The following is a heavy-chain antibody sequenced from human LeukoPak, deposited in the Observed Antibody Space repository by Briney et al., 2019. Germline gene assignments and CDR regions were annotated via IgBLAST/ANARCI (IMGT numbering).Heavy chain of an antibody. D-gene: IGHD2-15*01. J-gene: IGHJ4*02. CDR3: ARDRSYYLKEGFDY. V-gene: IGHV4-38-2*02. Sequence: SETLSLTCTVSGYSISSGYYWGWIRPPPGKGLEWIGSFYHSGHTYYNASLASRVTISVDTSKNQFSLRLSSVTAADTAVYYCARDRSYYLKEGFDYWGQGTLVTVSS. CDR1: GYSISSGYY. CDR2: FYHSGHT.